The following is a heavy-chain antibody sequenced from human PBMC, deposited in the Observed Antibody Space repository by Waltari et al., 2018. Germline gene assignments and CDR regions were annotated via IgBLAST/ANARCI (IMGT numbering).Heavy chain of an antibody. V-gene: IGHV1-2*02. D-gene: IGHD6-25*01. Sequence: QVQLLQSGAEVKKPGASVMVSCKASGYTFTAYYMHWVRQAPGQGLEWMGWINPKSGDTDYTQKFQGRLTITRDTSIATGNMELSGLTSDDTAIYYGAAGYSSVSPLWYWGQGTPVTVS. J-gene: IGHJ4*02. CDR2: INPKSGDT. CDR3: AAGYSSVSPLWY. CDR1: GYTFTAYY.